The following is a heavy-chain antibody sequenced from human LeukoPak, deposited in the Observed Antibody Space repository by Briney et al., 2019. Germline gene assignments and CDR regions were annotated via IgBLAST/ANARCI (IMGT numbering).Heavy chain of an antibody. CDR2: IYPGDSDT. Sequence: GESLKISCXGSGYSFTSYWIGWVRQMPGKGLEWMGIIYPGDSDTRYSPSFQGQVTISADKSISTAYLQWSSLKASDTAMYYCARQVRVYYYYMDVWGKGTTVTVSS. CDR3: ARQVRVYYYYMDV. D-gene: IGHD3-10*01. J-gene: IGHJ6*03. V-gene: IGHV5-51*01. CDR1: GYSFTSYW.